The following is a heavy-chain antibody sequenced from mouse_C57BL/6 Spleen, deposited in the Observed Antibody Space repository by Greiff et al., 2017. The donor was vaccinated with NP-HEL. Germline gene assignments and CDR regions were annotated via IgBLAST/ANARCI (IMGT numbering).Heavy chain of an antibody. CDR3: ARGAITTVVATNFYY. CDR1: GYAFSSSW. V-gene: IGHV1-82*01. D-gene: IGHD1-1*01. CDR2: IYPGDGDT. Sequence: QVQLKQSGPELVKPGASVKISCKASGYAFSSSWMNWVKQRPGKGLEWIGRIYPGDGDTNYNGKFKGKATLTADKSSSTAYMQLSSLTSEDSAVYVCARGAITTVVATNFYYWGQGTTLTVSS. J-gene: IGHJ2*01.